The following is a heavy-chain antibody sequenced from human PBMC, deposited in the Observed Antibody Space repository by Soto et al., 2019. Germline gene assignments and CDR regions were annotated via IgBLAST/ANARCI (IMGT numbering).Heavy chain of an antibody. D-gene: IGHD3-22*01. CDR2: IYYAGST. CDR3: ARIGGYYQALDS. V-gene: IGHV4-59*08. Sequence: SETLSLTCTVSGGSLSNYYWSWTRQPPGKGLEWIGYIYYAGSTTYSPSLKSRVTISLDTSKNQFSLKLDSVTAADTAVYYCARIGGYYQALDSWGQGTLVTVSS. CDR1: GGSLSNYY. J-gene: IGHJ4*02.